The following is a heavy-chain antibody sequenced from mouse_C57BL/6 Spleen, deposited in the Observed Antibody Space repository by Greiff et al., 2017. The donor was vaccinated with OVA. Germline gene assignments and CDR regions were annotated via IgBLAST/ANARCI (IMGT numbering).Heavy chain of an antibody. CDR2: INPSSGYT. J-gene: IGHJ4*01. CDR1: GYTFTSYW. V-gene: IGHV1-7*01. Sequence: QVQLKQSGAELAKPGASVKLSCKASGYTFTSYWMHWVKQRPGQGLEWIGYINPSSGYTKYNQKFKDKATLTVDKSSSTAYMQLSSLTYEDSAVYYCARSNYSNYFYYAMDYWGQGTSVTVSS. CDR3: ARSNYSNYFYYAMDY. D-gene: IGHD2-5*01.